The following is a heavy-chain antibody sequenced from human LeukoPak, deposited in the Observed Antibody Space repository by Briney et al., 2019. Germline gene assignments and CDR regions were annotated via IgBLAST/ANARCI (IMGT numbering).Heavy chain of an antibody. Sequence: SETPSLTCTVSSGSISSSSNYWGWIRQPPGKGLEWIGRIYYSGSTYYNPFLKSRVTMSIDTSKNQFSLKLSSVTAADTAVYYCARYSSAYYYDFDFWGQGTLVTVSS. CDR1: SGSISSSSNY. CDR3: ARYSSAYYYDFDF. D-gene: IGHD3-22*01. CDR2: IYYSGST. V-gene: IGHV4-39*01. J-gene: IGHJ4*02.